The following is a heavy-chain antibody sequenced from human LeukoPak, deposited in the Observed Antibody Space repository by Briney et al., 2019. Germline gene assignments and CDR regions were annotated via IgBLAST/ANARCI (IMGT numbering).Heavy chain of an antibody. Sequence: PGGSLRLSCAASGFTFDNYAMNWVRQAPGKGLEWVSLISWDVGSTYYADSVKGRFTISRDNSKNSLYLQMNSLRAEDTALYYCEKERGMIGPRYYFDYWGQGTLVTVSS. D-gene: IGHD3-22*01. CDR2: ISWDVGST. CDR3: EKERGMIGPRYYFDY. J-gene: IGHJ4*02. CDR1: GFTFDNYA. V-gene: IGHV3-43D*03.